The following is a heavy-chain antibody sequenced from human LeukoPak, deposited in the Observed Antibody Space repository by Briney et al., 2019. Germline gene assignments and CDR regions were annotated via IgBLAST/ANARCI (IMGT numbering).Heavy chain of an antibody. CDR2: IYYSGST. J-gene: IGHJ6*02. V-gene: IGHV4-59*01. Sequence: SETLSLTCTVSGGSISSYYWSWIRQPPGKGLEWIGYIYYSGSTNYNPSLKSRVTISVDTSKNQFSLKLSSVTAADTAVYYCARIPGAAAGHRYYYYYCGMDVWGQGTTVTVSS. D-gene: IGHD6-13*01. CDR3: ARIPGAAAGHRYYYYYCGMDV. CDR1: GGSISSYY.